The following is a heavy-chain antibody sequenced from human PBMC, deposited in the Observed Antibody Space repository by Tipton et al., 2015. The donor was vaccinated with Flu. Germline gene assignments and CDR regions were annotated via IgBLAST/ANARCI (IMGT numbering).Heavy chain of an antibody. J-gene: IGHJ4*02. V-gene: IGHV1-46*01. Sequence: QSGAEVKKPGASVKVSCKASGYTFTSYYMHWVRQAPGQGLEWMGIINPSGGSTSYAQKFQGRVTMTRDTSTSTVYMELSSLRSEDTAVYYCAREGSEQGIEPPYVDYWGQGTLVTVSS. CDR1: GYTFTSYY. D-gene: IGHD1-26*01. CDR3: AREGSEQGIEPPYVDY. CDR2: INPSGGST.